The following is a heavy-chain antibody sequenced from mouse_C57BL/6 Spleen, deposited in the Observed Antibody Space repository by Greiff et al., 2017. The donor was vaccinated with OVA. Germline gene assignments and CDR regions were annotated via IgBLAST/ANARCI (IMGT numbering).Heavy chain of an antibody. CDR3: TRRNKNYAMDY. V-gene: IGHV2-2*01. Sequence: VKLMESGPGLVQPSQSLSITCTVSGFSLTSYGVHWVRQSPGKGLEWLGVIWSGGSTDYNAAFISRLSISKDNSNSQFFFKRNRLQADDTAIYYCTRRNKNYAMDYWGQGTSVTVSS. CDR1: GFSLTSYG. CDR2: IWSGGST. J-gene: IGHJ4*01. D-gene: IGHD5-1-1*01.